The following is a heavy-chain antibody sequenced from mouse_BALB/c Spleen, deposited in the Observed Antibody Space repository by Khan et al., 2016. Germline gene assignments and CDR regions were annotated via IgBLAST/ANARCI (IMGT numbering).Heavy chain of an antibody. V-gene: IGHV6-6*02. J-gene: IGHJ3*01. CDR2: IRLKSHNFAT. CDR3: TTGFAY. CDR1: GFTFSNYW. Sequence: EVQLEEPGGGLVQPGGSMKLSCVASGFTFSNYWMNWVRQSPEKGPEWVAEIRLKSHNFATHYAESVNGRFTISRDDSKSSVYLQMNNLRPEDTGIYFCTTGFAYWGQGTLVTVSA.